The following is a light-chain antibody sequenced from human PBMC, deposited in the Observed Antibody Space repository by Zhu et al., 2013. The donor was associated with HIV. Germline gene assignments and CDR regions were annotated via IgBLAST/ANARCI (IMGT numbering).Light chain of an antibody. CDR1: ENINNC. CDR3: QQYSSYPFT. J-gene: IGKJ2*01. CDR2: KAS. Sequence: DIQMTQSPSSLSASVGDRVTISCRAKENINNCLAWYQQRPGRAPKLLIYKASTLESGVPSRFSGSGSGTEFTLTISSLQPDDVATYHCQQYSSYPFTFGQGPSYRSN. V-gene: IGKV1-5*03.